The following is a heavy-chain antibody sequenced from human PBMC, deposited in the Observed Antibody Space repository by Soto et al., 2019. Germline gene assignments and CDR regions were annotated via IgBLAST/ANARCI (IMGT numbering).Heavy chain of an antibody. CDR3: AKDPWGSSGWPGEVWFDP. D-gene: IGHD6-19*01. J-gene: IGHJ5*02. Sequence: QVQLVESGGGVVQPGRSLRLSCAASGFTFSSYGMHWVRQAPGKGLEWVAVISYDGSNKYYADSVKGRFTISRDNSKNTLYLQMNSLRAEDTAVYYCAKDPWGSSGWPGEVWFDPWGQGTLVTVSS. CDR1: GFTFSSYG. V-gene: IGHV3-30*18. CDR2: ISYDGSNK.